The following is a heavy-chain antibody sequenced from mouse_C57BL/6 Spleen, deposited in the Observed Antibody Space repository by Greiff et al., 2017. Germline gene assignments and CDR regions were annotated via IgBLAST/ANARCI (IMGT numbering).Heavy chain of an antibody. CDR2: IWSDGST. J-gene: IGHJ1*03. D-gene: IGHD1-1*01. V-gene: IGHV2-6-1*01. CDR1: GFSLTSYC. Sequence: VKLQESGPGLVAPSQSLSITCTVSGFSLTSYCVHWVRQPPGKGLEWLVVIWSDGSTTYNSALKSRLSISKDNSKSQVFLKMNSLQPDDTAMDYCARHRDYGSSYWYFDVWGTGTTVTVAS. CDR3: ARHRDYGSSYWYFDV.